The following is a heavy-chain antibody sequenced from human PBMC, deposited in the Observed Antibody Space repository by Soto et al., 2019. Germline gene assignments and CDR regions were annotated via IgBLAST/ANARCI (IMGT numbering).Heavy chain of an antibody. J-gene: IGHJ4*02. CDR2: INHSGST. Sequence: QVQLQQWGAGLLKPSETLSLTCAVYGGSFSGYYWSWIRQPPGKGLEWIGEINHSGSTNYNPSLKSRVTISVDTSKNQFSLKLSSVTAADTAVYYCARGGRYSYGVDYWGQGTLVTVSS. D-gene: IGHD5-18*01. V-gene: IGHV4-34*01. CDR1: GGSFSGYY. CDR3: ARGGRYSYGVDY.